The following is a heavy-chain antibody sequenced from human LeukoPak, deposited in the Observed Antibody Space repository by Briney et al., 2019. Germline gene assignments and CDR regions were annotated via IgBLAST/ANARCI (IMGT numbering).Heavy chain of an antibody. CDR3: ARRESSGRFVGY. CDR1: GYTFTGYY. J-gene: IGHJ4*02. Sequence: ASVKVSCKASGYTFTGYYMHWVRQAPGQGLEWMGWINPKSGGTNYAQKFQGRVTMTRDTSISTAYMELSRLRSDDTAVYYSARRESSGRFVGYWGQGTLVTVSS. V-gene: IGHV1-2*02. CDR2: INPKSGGT. D-gene: IGHD3-22*01.